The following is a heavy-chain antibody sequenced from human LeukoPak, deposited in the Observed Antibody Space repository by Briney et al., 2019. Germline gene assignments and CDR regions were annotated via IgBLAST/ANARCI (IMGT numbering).Heavy chain of an antibody. CDR1: GFTFSSYW. J-gene: IGHJ4*02. CDR3: ARISVVSTFRSPKYYFDY. V-gene: IGHV3-7*01. CDR2: IKQDGSEK. Sequence: GGSLRLSCAASGFTFSSYWMSWVRQAPGKGLEWVANIKQDGSEKYYVDSVKGRFTISRDNAKNSLYLQMNSLRAEDTAVYYCARISVVSTFRSPKYYFDYWGQGTLVTVSS. D-gene: IGHD2/OR15-2a*01.